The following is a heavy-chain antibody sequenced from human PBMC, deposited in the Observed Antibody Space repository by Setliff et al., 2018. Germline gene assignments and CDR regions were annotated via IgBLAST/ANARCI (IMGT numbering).Heavy chain of an antibody. D-gene: IGHD6-19*01. CDR2: IYYSGST. J-gene: IGHJ4*02. V-gene: IGHV4-39*07. CDR3: ARADSSGSRMFSLDY. Sequence: PSETLSLTCTVSGGSISSSSYYWGWIRQPPGKGLEWIGSIYYSGSTYYNPSLKSRVTISVDMSKNQFSLKLSSVTAADTAVYYCARADSSGSRMFSLDYWGQGTLVTVSS. CDR1: GGSISSSSYY.